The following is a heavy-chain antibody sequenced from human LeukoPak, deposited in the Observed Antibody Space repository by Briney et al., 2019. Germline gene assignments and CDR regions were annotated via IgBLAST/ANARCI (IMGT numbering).Heavy chain of an antibody. D-gene: IGHD2-15*01. J-gene: IGHJ4*02. Sequence: SETLSLTCTVSGGSISSSSYYWGWIRQPPGKGLEWIGSIYYSGSTYYNPSLKSRVTISVDTSKNQFSLKLSSVTAADTAVYYCARRSGNCSGGSCYRREYYFDYWGQGTLVTVSS. CDR2: IYYSGST. CDR3: ARRSGNCSGGSCYRREYYFDY. CDR1: GGSISSSSYY. V-gene: IGHV4-39*01.